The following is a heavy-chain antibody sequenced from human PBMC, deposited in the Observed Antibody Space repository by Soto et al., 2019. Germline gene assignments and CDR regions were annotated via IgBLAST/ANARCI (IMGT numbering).Heavy chain of an antibody. CDR3: ARDQEQQLVYGMDV. D-gene: IGHD6-13*01. Sequence: PGGSLRLSCAASGSTFSDYYMSWIRQAPGKGLEWVSYISSSGSTIYYADSVKGRFTISRDNAKNSLYLQMDSLRAEDTAVYYCARDQEQQLVYGMDVWGQGTTVTVSS. CDR2: ISSSGSTI. CDR1: GSTFSDYY. J-gene: IGHJ6*02. V-gene: IGHV3-11*01.